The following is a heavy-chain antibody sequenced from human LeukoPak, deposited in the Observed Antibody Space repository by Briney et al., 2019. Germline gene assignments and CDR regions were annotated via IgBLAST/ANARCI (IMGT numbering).Heavy chain of an antibody. Sequence: GGSLRLSCAASGFTFSSYWMHWVRQAPGKGLVWVSRINSDGSSTSYADSVKGRFTISRDNAKNSLYLQMNSLRAEDTAVYYCARVPPGPDSGWADYWGQGTLVTVSS. J-gene: IGHJ4*02. CDR1: GFTFSSYW. D-gene: IGHD6-19*01. CDR2: INSDGSST. CDR3: ARVPPGPDSGWADY. V-gene: IGHV3-74*01.